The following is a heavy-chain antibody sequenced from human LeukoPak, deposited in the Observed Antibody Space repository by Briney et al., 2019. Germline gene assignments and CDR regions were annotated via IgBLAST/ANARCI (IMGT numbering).Heavy chain of an antibody. V-gene: IGHV3-30-3*01. D-gene: IGHD1-26*01. CDR2: ISYDGSKT. Sequence: GGSLRLSCAASGFTFNIYAMHWVRQAPGKGLEWVAVISYDGSKTYYADSVKGRFTISRDNSKNTLYLQMNSLRAEDTALYYCARTMYITGSSDFDYWGQGTLVSVSS. CDR3: ARTMYITGSSDFDY. J-gene: IGHJ4*02. CDR1: GFTFNIYA.